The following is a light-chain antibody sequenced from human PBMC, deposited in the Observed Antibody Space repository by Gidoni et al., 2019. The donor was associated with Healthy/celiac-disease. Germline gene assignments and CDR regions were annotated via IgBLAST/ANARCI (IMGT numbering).Light chain of an antibody. Sequence: IVLTQSPATLSLSPGERATPSCRASQSVSSYLAWYQHKPGQAPRLLIYDSSNKATGIPARFSGSGSGTDFTLTISSLEPEDFAVYYCQQRSNWPPTFGQGTKVEIK. J-gene: IGKJ1*01. V-gene: IGKV3-11*01. CDR3: QQRSNWPPT. CDR2: DSS. CDR1: QSVSSY.